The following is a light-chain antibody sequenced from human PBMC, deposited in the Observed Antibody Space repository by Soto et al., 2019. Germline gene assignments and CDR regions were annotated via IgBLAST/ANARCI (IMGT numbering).Light chain of an antibody. CDR3: QQYNNWPPLT. CDR1: QSVSSN. J-gene: IGKJ4*01. CDR2: GAS. V-gene: IGKV3-15*01. Sequence: EIVMTQSPATLSVSPGERATLSCRASQSVSSNLAWYQQKPGQAPRLLIYGASTRATGVPARFSGSGSETEFTFTISSLQSEDFAVYYCQQYNNWPPLTFSGGTKVEIK.